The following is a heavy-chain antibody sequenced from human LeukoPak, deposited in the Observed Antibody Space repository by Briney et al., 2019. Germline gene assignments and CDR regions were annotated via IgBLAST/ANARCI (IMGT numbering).Heavy chain of an antibody. Sequence: GGSLRLSCAASGFTFRNYGMHWVRQAPGKGLEWVAFIRYDGSHKYYADSVKGRFTISRDNSKNTLFLQMNSLRAEDTAVYYCAKDYFFFYYASGSFSYYMDVWGKGTTDTISS. CDR2: IRYDGSHK. J-gene: IGHJ6*03. V-gene: IGHV3-30*02. CDR1: GFTFRNYG. CDR3: AKDYFFFYYASGSFSYYMDV. D-gene: IGHD3-10*01.